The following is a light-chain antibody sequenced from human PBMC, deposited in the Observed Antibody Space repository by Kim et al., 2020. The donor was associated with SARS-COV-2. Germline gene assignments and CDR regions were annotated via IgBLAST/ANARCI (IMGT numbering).Light chain of an antibody. J-gene: IGLJ3*02. CDR2: VNT. CDR1: TSNNGAGYD. CDR3: QSYDSSLSVVV. Sequence: RVTISCVGSTSNNGAGYDVHWYQQVPGTAPKLIIYVNTNRPSGVPDRFSGSKSDTSASLAITGLQAEDEANYYCQSYDSSLSVVVFGGGTQLTFL. V-gene: IGLV1-40*01.